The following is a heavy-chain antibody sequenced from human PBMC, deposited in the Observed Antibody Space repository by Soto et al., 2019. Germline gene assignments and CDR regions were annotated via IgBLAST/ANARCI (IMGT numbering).Heavy chain of an antibody. V-gene: IGHV3-74*01. J-gene: IGHJ4*02. CDR1: GFTFSSYW. CDR3: ARVGGSSWH. Sequence: EVQLVESGGGLVQPGVSLRLSCAASGFTFSSYWMHWVRQAPGKGLVWVSRINGDGGTTNYADSVKGRFTISRDNAKNTLFLQMNSLRVEDAAVYYCARVGGSSWHWGQGTLVTVSS. D-gene: IGHD6-6*01. CDR2: INGDGGTT.